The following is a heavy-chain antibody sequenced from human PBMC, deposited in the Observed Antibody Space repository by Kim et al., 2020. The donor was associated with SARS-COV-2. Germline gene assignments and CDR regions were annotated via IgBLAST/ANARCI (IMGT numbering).Heavy chain of an antibody. J-gene: IGHJ4*02. CDR1: GFPLRNYV. CDR3: AKVLRGTTILRYFDY. Sequence: GGSLRLSCAASGFPLRNYVMSWVRQAPGKGLEWVSTITGGGDTTYYADSVKGRFTISRDNSKNTLYLQMNSLRAEDTAVYYCAKVLRGTTILRYFDYWGQGTLVTVSS. V-gene: IGHV3-23*01. CDR2: ITGGGDTT. D-gene: IGHD1-26*01.